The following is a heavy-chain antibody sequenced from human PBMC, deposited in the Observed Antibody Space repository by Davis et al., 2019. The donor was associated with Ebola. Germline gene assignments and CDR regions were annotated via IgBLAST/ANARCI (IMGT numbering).Heavy chain of an antibody. CDR3: ARGGRGDYFDY. J-gene: IGHJ4*02. Sequence: MPGGSLRLSCTVPGGSISSYYWSWIRQPPGKGLEWIGYIYYSGSTYYNPSLKSRVTISVDTSKNQFSLKLSSVTAADTAVYYCARGGRGDYFDYWGQGTLVTVSS. CDR1: GGSISSYY. V-gene: IGHV4-59*12. D-gene: IGHD3-16*01. CDR2: IYYSGST.